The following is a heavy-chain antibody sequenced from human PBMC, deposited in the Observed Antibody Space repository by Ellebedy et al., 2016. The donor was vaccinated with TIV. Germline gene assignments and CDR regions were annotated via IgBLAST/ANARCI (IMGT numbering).Heavy chain of an antibody. D-gene: IGHD3-16*01. J-gene: IGHJ3*02. CDR3: ASHLIMITFGGTPDAFDI. CDR2: IYPGDSDT. CDR1: GYLFTSYW. Sequence: ASVKVSCKGSGYLFTSYWIGWVRQMPGRGLEWMGIIYPGDSDTRYSPSFQGQVTISADKYISTGYLQWSSLKASDTAMYYCASHLIMITFGGTPDAFDIWGQGTMVTVSS. V-gene: IGHV5-51*01.